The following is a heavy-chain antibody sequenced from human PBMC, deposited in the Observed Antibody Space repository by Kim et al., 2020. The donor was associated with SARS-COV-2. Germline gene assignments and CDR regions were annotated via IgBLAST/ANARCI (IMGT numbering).Heavy chain of an antibody. CDR3: ARRFGYSYGLGPLNWFDP. V-gene: IGHV4-39*01. CDR2: IYYSGST. Sequence: SETLSLTCTVSGGSISSSSYYWGWIRQPPGKGLEWIGSIYYSGSTYYNPSLKSRVTISVDTSKNQFSLKLSSVTAADTAVYYCARRFGYSYGLGPLNWFDPWGQGTLVTVSS. D-gene: IGHD5-18*01. J-gene: IGHJ5*02. CDR1: GGSISSSSYY.